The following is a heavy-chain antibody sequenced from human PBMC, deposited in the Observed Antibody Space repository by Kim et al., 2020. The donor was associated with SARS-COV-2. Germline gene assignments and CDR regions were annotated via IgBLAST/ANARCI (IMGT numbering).Heavy chain of an antibody. CDR3: ARDYGYCSSTSCYPYYYYYGMDV. D-gene: IGHD2-2*01. CDR2: ISSSGSTI. J-gene: IGHJ6*02. Sequence: GGSLRLSCAASGFTFSDYYMSWIRQAPGKGLEWVSYISSSGSTIYYADSVKGRFTISRDNAKNSLYLQMNSLRAEDTAVYYCARDYGYCSSTSCYPYYYYYGMDVWGQGTTVTVSS. CDR1: GFTFSDYY. V-gene: IGHV3-11*04.